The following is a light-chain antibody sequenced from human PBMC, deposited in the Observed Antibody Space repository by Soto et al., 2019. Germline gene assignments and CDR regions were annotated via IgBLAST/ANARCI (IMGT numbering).Light chain of an antibody. CDR1: SSDFGNYNL. V-gene: IGLV2-23*02. CDR3: CSFTSSNTHV. J-gene: IGLJ1*01. CDR2: EVN. Sequence: QSALTQPASVSGSPGQSINISCPGTSSDFGNYNLVSWYQQHPGKVPKLILFEVNKRPSGVSGRFSGSKSGNTASLTISGLQAEDEADYYCCSFTSSNTHVFGTGTKLTVL.